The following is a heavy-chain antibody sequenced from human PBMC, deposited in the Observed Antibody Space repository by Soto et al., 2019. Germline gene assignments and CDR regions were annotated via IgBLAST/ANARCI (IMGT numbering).Heavy chain of an antibody. V-gene: IGHV4-4*02. D-gene: IGHD2-8*02. CDR3: ATRETRTGGPV. CDR1: GGTIRSGHW. J-gene: IGHJ6*04. CDR2: MSLNGDI. Sequence: QVQLQESGPGLVESSGTLSLTCAVYGGTIRSGHWWTWVRQSPGKGLEWIGEMSLNGDINYSPSLQSRVTVSIEMSRNHLSLKLTSVTAADTDVYYCATRETRTGGPVWGTGTMVAVSS.